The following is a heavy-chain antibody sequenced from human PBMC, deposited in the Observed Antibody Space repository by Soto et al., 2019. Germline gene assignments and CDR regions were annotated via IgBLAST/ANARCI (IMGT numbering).Heavy chain of an antibody. D-gene: IGHD2-8*01. CDR1: GDSIGTTHSY. CDR2: IHYSGST. Sequence: SETLSLTCTVSGDSIGTTHSYWAWIRKSPGKGLEWIGNIHYSGSTYYMPSLRSRVTLSVDTSKNQFSLRLTSVTAEDTAVYYCARHEGNGNVWPLDYWGQGTLVTVSS. V-gene: IGHV4-39*01. CDR3: ARHEGNGNVWPLDY. J-gene: IGHJ4*02.